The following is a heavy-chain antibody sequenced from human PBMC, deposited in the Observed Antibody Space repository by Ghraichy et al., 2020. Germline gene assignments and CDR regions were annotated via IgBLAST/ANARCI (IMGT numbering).Heavy chain of an antibody. CDR3: ARDDWNDPPNWFDP. Sequence: SVKVSCKASGGTFSSYAISWVRQAPGQGLEWMGGIIPIFGTANYAQKFQGRVTITADESTSTAYMELSSLRSEDTAVYYCARDDWNDPPNWFDPWGQGTLVTVSS. CDR2: IIPIFGTA. V-gene: IGHV1-69*13. D-gene: IGHD1-1*01. J-gene: IGHJ5*02. CDR1: GGTFSSYA.